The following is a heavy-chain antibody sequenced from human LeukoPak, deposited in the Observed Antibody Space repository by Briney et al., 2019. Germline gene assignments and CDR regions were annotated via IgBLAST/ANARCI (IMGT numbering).Heavy chain of an antibody. Sequence: PGGSLTLSCAASGFTYIRYAMTWVRQAPGKGLEWLSTISGSPSNTDYADSVKGRFTISSDNSKNTLYLQMNSLRADDTAVYYCAPWGYSDYDYYFDYWGQGALVTVSS. CDR3: APWGYSDYDYYFDY. CDR2: ISGSPSNT. V-gene: IGHV3-23*01. D-gene: IGHD5-12*01. CDR1: GFTYIRYA. J-gene: IGHJ4*02.